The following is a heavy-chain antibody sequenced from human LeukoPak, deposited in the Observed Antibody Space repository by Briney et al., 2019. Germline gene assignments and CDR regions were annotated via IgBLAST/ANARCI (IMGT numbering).Heavy chain of an antibody. Sequence: PGRSLRLSCAASGFTFSSYGMHWVRQAPGKGLEWVAVISYDGSNKYYADSVKGRFTISRDNSKNTLYLQMNSLRAEDTAVYYCARGSYYDFWSGYHIGYYYYGMDVWGQGTTVTVSS. CDR3: ARGSYYDFWSGYHIGYYYYGMDV. CDR2: ISYDGSNK. CDR1: GFTFSSYG. V-gene: IGHV3-30*03. J-gene: IGHJ6*02. D-gene: IGHD3-3*01.